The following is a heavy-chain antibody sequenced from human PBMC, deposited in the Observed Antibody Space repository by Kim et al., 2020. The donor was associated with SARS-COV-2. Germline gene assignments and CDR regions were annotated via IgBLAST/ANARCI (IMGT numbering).Heavy chain of an antibody. J-gene: IGHJ6*02. CDR3: ARHPPGPAGGYGPTGGGMDV. V-gene: IGHV5-51*01. D-gene: IGHD5-12*01. Sequence: GESLKISCKGSGYSFTSYWIGWVRQMPGKGLEWMGIIYPGDSDTRYSPSFQGQVTISADKSISTAYLQWSSLKASDTAMYYCARHPPGPAGGYGPTGGGMDVWGQGTTVTVSS. CDR2: IYPGDSDT. CDR1: GYSFTSYW.